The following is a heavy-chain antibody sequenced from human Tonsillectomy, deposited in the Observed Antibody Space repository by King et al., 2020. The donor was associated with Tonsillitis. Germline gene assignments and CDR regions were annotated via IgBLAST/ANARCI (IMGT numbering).Heavy chain of an antibody. CDR1: GFTFRSYA. V-gene: IGHV3-30*01. J-gene: IGHJ4*02. CDR2: ISYDRSNQ. Sequence: VQLVESGGGVVQPGRSLRLSCAASGFTFRSYAMHWVRQAPGKGLEWVAVISYDRSNQYYDDSVKGRFTSSRDNYKNKMYLQMNSLRTEDTAVYFCAGEQWLVPSPFDYWGQGTLVTVSS. CDR3: AGEQWLVPSPFDY. D-gene: IGHD6-19*01.